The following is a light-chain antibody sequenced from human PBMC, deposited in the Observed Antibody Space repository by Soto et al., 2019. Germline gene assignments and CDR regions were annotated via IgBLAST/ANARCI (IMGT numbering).Light chain of an antibody. CDR3: QSYDTSLSAVV. CDR2: DNA. CDR1: SSDIGAGYR. J-gene: IGLJ2*01. Sequence: QSVLTQPPSVSGAPGQRVTISCTGSSSDIGAGYRVRWYQQVPGTAPKLLIYDNANGPSGVSARFSGSKSGTSASLAITGLHAEDEAEYYCQSYDTSLSAVVFGGGTKLTVL. V-gene: IGLV1-40*01.